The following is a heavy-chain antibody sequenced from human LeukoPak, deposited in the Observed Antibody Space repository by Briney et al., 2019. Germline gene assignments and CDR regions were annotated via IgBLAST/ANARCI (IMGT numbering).Heavy chain of an antibody. CDR3: AKDDSSSAGTLPLY. CDR2: ISYDGSNK. D-gene: IGHD6-6*01. J-gene: IGHJ4*02. CDR1: GFTFSSCG. V-gene: IGHV3-30*18. Sequence: GGSLRLSCAASGFTFSSCGMHWVRQAPGKGLEWVAVISYDGSNKYYADSVKGRFTISRDNSKNTLYLQMNSLRAEDTAVYYCAKDDSSSAGTLPLYWGQGTLVTVSS.